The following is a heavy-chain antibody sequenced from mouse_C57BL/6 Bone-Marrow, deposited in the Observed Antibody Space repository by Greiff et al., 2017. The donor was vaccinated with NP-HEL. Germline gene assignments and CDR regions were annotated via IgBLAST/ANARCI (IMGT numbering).Heavy chain of an antibody. CDR3: ARDRPAKWYFDV. J-gene: IGHJ1*03. CDR1: GYTFTSYW. D-gene: IGHD1-3*01. Sequence: QVQLQQPGAELVMPGASVKLSCKASGYTFTSYWMHWVKQRPGQGLEWIGEIDPSDSYTNYNQKFKGKSTLTVDKSSSTAYMQLSSLTSEDSAVYYCARDRPAKWYFDVWGTGTTVTVSS. CDR2: IDPSDSYT. V-gene: IGHV1-69*01.